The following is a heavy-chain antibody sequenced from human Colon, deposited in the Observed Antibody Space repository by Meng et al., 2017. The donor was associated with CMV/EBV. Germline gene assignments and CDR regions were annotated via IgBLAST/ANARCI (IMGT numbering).Heavy chain of an antibody. CDR3: ARGEPRNDFWSTFAPTFDY. J-gene: IGHJ4*02. CDR1: GFTFSSYS. CDR2: IYSGGST. D-gene: IGHD3-3*01. Sequence: GESLKISCAASGFTFSSYSMNWVRQAPGKGLEWVSVIYSGGSTYYADSVKGRFAISRDNSKNIVYLQMSSPRAEDTAVYYCARGEPRNDFWSTFAPTFDYWGQGTLVTVSS. V-gene: IGHV3-53*01.